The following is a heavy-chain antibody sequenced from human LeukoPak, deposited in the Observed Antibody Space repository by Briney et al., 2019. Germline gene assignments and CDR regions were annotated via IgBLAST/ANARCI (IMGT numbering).Heavy chain of an antibody. V-gene: IGHV3-30*04. CDR2: ISYDGNNK. J-gene: IGHJ4*02. CDR3: AREGITVSHDLDY. CDR1: GFTFRSFA. Sequence: GRSLRLSCAASGFTFRSFAVHWVRQAPGKGLEWVAVISYDGNNKYYADSVKGRFTISRDNSKNTLYLQMNSLRAEDTAVYYCAREGITVSHDLDYWGQGTLVTVSS. D-gene: IGHD3-16*01.